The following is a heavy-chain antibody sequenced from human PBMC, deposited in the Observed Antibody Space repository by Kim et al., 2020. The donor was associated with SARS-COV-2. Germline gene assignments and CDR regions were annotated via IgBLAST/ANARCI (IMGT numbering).Heavy chain of an antibody. CDR3: ARLGRIDY. J-gene: IGHJ4*02. Sequence: GGSLRLSCAASGFTFDDYAMHWVRQAPGKGLEWVSGISWNSGSIGYADSVKGRFTISRDNAKNSLYLQMNSLRAEDTALYYCARLGRIDYWGQGTLVTVSS. CDR1: GFTFDDYA. V-gene: IGHV3-9*01. CDR2: ISWNSGSI. D-gene: IGHD2-15*01.